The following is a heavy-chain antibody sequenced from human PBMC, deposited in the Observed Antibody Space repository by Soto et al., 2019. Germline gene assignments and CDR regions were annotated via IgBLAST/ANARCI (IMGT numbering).Heavy chain of an antibody. J-gene: IGHJ6*02. CDR3: ARGLRSEQLNYYYYGMDV. V-gene: IGHV4-34*01. Sequence: SETLSLTCAVYGGSFSGYYWSWIRQPPGKGLEWSGEINHSGSTNYNPSLKSRVTISVDTSKNQFSLKLSSVTAADTAVYYCARGLRSEQLNYYYYGMDVWGQGTTVTVSS. CDR2: INHSGST. D-gene: IGHD5-18*01. CDR1: GGSFSGYY.